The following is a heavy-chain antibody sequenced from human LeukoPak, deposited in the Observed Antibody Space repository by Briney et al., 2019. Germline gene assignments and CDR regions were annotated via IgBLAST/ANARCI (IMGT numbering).Heavy chain of an antibody. V-gene: IGHV4-30-4*08. CDR2: IYYSGST. Sequence: SQTLSLTCTVSGGSISSGDYYWSWIRQPPGKGLEWIGYIYYSGSTYYNPSLKSRFTISVDTSKNQFSLKLSSVTAADAAVYYCAKADIVVVPAAADAFDIWGQGTMVTVSS. D-gene: IGHD2-2*01. CDR1: GGSISSGDYY. J-gene: IGHJ3*02. CDR3: AKADIVVVPAAADAFDI.